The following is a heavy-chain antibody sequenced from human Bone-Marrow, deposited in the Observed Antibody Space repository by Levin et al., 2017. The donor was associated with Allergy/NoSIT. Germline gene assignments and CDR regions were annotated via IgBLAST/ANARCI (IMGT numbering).Heavy chain of an antibody. J-gene: IGHJ4*02. V-gene: IGHV3-30*18. D-gene: IGHD3-16*01. CDR1: KFTFSNYG. Sequence: GGSLRLSCVASKFTFSNYGMHWVRQAPGKGLEWFASISYDGSFDYYTDSVKGRFTISRDNSKNTLFLQVNSVTNGDTAVFYCAKDTGNYYDTTGHIDFWGQGTPVIVSS. CDR3: AKDTGNYYDTTGHIDF. CDR2: ISYDGSFD.